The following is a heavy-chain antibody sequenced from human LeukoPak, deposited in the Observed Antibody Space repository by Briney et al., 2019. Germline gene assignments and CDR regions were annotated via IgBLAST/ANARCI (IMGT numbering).Heavy chain of an antibody. CDR2: INHSGST. CDR3: ARGPNGDSSSWYLFDY. J-gene: IGHJ4*02. D-gene: IGHD6-13*01. CDR1: GGSFSGYY. Sequence: SETLSLTCAVYGGSFSGYYRSWIRQPPGKGLEWIGEINHSGSTNYNPSLKSRVTISVDTSKNQFSLKLSSVTAADTAVYYCARGPNGDSSSWYLFDYWGQGTLVTVSS. V-gene: IGHV4-34*01.